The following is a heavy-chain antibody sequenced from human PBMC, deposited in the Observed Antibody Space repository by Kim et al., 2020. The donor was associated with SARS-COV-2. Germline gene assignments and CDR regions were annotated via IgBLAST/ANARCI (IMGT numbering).Heavy chain of an antibody. V-gene: IGHV3-7*01. CDR2: INQDGSAT. J-gene: IGHJ4*02. Sequence: GGSLRLSCAASGFTFSTYWMSWVRQAPGRGLEWVANINQDGSATLYVDSVKGRFTVSRENAENSLYLHMHSLRVEDTAVYYCARDGITVTHEGDHWGRGTLVTVSS. CDR1: GFTFSTYW. CDR3: ARDGITVTHEGDH. D-gene: IGHD4-17*01.